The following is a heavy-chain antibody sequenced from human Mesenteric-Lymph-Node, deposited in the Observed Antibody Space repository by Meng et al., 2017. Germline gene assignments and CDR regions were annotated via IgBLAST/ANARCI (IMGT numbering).Heavy chain of an antibody. Sequence: SETLSLTCTVSGLSITTGYFWGWVRQPPGKGLEWIGSIYHNGNTYYSPSLKSRVTMSVDTSKNQFSLKLSSVTAADTAVYYCARDEVVVVPAAMSAAHYYYGMDVWGQGTTVTVSS. J-gene: IGHJ6*02. D-gene: IGHD2-2*01. V-gene: IGHV4-38-2*02. CDR1: GLSITTGYF. CDR2: IYHNGNT. CDR3: ARDEVVVVPAAMSAAHYYYGMDV.